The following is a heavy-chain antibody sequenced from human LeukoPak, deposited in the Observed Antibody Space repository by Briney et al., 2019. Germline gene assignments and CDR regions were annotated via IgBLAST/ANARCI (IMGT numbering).Heavy chain of an antibody. CDR2: IYYSGST. V-gene: IGHV4-39*01. D-gene: IGHD5-24*01. CDR3: ARTSSRSTPFDY. J-gene: IGHJ4*02. CDR1: GGSISSSSYY. Sequence: SETLSLTCTVSGGSISSSSYYWGWIRQPPGKGQEWIGSIYYSGSTYYNPSLKSRVTISVDTSKNQFSLKLSSVTAADTAVYYCARTSSRSTPFDYWGQGTLVTVSS.